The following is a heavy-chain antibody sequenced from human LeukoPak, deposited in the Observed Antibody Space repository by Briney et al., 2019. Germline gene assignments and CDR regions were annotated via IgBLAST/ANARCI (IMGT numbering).Heavy chain of an antibody. CDR1: GYTFTDYA. D-gene: IGHD2-2*01. CDR3: ARGGRAIVVVPDDIHKPLNYFDP. J-gene: IGHJ5*02. Sequence: ASVKVSCKASGYTFTDYALHWVRQAPGQSLEWMGWITTCRGETRYSQEFQRRITFTRDTSASTVYMDLSELRFEETAVSYCARGGRAIVVVPDDIHKPLNYFDPWGEGTLVTVSS. V-gene: IGHV1-3*03. CDR2: ITTCRGET.